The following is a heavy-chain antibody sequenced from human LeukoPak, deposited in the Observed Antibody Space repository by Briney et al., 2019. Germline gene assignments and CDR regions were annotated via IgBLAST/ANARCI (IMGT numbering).Heavy chain of an antibody. V-gene: IGHV1-46*01. J-gene: IGHJ4*02. CDR2: INPSGGST. Sequence: GASVKVSCKASGYTFTSYYMHWVRQAPGQGLEWMGIINPSGGSTSYAQKFQGRVTMTRDTSTSTVYMGLSSLRSEDTAVYYCASGSGAAMVLRPGTYYFDYWGQGTLVTVSS. CDR1: GYTFTSYY. CDR3: ASGSGAAMVLRPGTYYFDY. D-gene: IGHD5-18*01.